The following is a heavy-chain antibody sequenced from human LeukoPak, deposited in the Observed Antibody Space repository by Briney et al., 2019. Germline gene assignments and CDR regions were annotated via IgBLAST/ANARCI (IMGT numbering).Heavy chain of an antibody. Sequence: PSETLSLTCAVYGGSFSGYYWSWIRQPPGKGLEWIGKINHSGSTNYNPSLKSRVTISVDTSKNQFSLKVSPVTAADTAVYYCARDQIGGINFDYWGQGTLITVSA. CDR3: ARDQIGGINFDY. V-gene: IGHV4-34*01. CDR1: GGSFSGYY. J-gene: IGHJ4*02. D-gene: IGHD2/OR15-2a*01. CDR2: INHSGST.